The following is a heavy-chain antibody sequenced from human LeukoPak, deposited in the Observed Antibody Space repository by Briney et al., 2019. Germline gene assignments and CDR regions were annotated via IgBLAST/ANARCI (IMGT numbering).Heavy chain of an antibody. CDR3: ARHSSGWYFSSEIDY. CDR2: ISYDGSNK. CDR1: GFTFSSYG. J-gene: IGHJ4*02. V-gene: IGHV3-30*03. Sequence: GGSLRLSCAASGFTFSSYGMHWVRQAPGKGLEWVAVISYDGSNKYYADSVKGRFTISRDNSKNTLDLQVNSLRAEDMAVYYCARHSSGWYFSSEIDYWGQGTLVTVSS. D-gene: IGHD6-19*01.